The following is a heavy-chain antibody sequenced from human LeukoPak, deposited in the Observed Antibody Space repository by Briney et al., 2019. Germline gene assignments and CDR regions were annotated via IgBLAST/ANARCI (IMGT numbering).Heavy chain of an antibody. CDR1: GYTLNSHD. CDR3: ARAGTAAGRRGYFDY. CDR2: IIPIFGTA. V-gene: IGHV1-69*13. Sequence: SVKVSCKASGYTLNSHDINWVRQATGQGLEWMGGIIPIFGTANYAQKFQGRVTITADESTSTAYMELSSLRSEDTAVYYCARAGTAAGRRGYFDYWGQGTLVTVSS. D-gene: IGHD6-13*01. J-gene: IGHJ4*02.